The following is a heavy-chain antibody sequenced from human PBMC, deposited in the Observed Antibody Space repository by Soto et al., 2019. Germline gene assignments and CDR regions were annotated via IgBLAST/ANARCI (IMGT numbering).Heavy chain of an antibody. CDR1: GGSISSYY. D-gene: IGHD2-2*01. CDR3: ARMVLWYQLLSGYFDY. J-gene: IGHJ4*02. CDR2: IYYSGST. V-gene: IGHV4-59*01. Sequence: SETLSLTCTVSGGSISSYYWSWIRQPPGKGLEWIGYIYYSGSTNYNPSLKSRVTISVDTSKNQFSLKLSSVTAADTAVYYCARMVLWYQLLSGYFDYWGQGTLVTVSS.